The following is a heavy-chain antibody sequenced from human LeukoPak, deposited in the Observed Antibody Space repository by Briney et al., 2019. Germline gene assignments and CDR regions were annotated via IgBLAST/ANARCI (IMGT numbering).Heavy chain of an antibody. CDR3: ARDRGPRTGFMVREAYDY. V-gene: IGHV3-74*01. J-gene: IGHJ4*02. CDR1: GFTFSDYW. Sequence: GGSLRLSCAASGFTFSDYWIHWVRQAPGKGLVWVSRVNTDGSITNYANSVKGRFSISRDNAKNTLYLQMSSLRAEDTAVYYCARDRGPRTGFMVREAYDYWGQGTLVTVSS. CDR2: VNTDGSIT. D-gene: IGHD3-10*01.